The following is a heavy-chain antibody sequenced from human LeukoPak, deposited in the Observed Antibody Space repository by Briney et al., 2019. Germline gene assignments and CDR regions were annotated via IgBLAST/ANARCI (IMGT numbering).Heavy chain of an antibody. CDR2: IDISGGST. V-gene: IGHV3-23*01. J-gene: IGHJ4*02. D-gene: IGHD4/OR15-4a*01. Sequence: TGGSLRLSCAVSGFTFNSHAMCWVRQAPGKGLEWVSSIDISGGSTYYADSVKGRFTISRDISKNTLYLQMNSLRGEDTALYFCANEVRPNDYWGQGTLVTVSS. CDR1: GFTFNSHA. CDR3: ANEVRPNDY.